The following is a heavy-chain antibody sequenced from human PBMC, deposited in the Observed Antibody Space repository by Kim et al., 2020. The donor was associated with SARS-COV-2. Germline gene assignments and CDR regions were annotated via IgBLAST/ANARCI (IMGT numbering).Heavy chain of an antibody. CDR2: ISATGNLV. CDR3: GRAKGLDSSAWFGDL. J-gene: IGHJ6*02. D-gene: IGHD6-19*01. CDR1: GFTFRNYY. V-gene: IGHV3-11*01. Sequence: GGSLRLSCSASGFTFRNYYMSWIRQRPGKGLEWVSYISATGNLVSYADSVKGRFNISRDNTRYELNLQMNSLRVDDTAVYYCGRAKGLDSSAWFGDLWGQGATVTVSS.